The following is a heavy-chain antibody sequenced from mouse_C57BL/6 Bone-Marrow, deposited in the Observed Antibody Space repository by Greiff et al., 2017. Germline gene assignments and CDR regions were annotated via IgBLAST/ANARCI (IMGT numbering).Heavy chain of an antibody. D-gene: IGHD4-1*01. CDR3: ASQLGVVDY. CDR1: GFTFSSYG. J-gene: IGHJ2*01. CDR2: ISSGGSYT. V-gene: IGHV5-6*01. Sequence: EVKLMESGGDLVKPGGSLKLSCAASGFTFSSYGMSWVRQTPDKRLEWVATISSGGSYTYYPDSVKGRFTISRDNAKNTLYLQMSSLKSEDTAMYYGASQLGVVDYWGQGTTLTVSS.